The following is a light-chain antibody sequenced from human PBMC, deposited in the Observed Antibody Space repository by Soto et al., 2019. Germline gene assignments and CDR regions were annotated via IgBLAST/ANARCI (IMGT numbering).Light chain of an antibody. CDR2: DAS. CDR3: QQHHSLPLT. V-gene: IGKV1-33*01. J-gene: IGKJ4*01. CDR1: QDISNH. Sequence: DIQMTQSPSSLSASVGDRVTITCQASQDISNHLSWYQQKPGKAPKLLIYDASNLGTGVPSGFSGSGSGTDFTFTISSLQPENVATYYCQQHHSLPLTFGGGTKVEIK.